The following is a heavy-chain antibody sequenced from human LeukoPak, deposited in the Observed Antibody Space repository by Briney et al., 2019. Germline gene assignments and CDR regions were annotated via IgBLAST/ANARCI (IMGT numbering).Heavy chain of an antibody. CDR3: AKAGYSSSWYLPPAFDI. Sequence: TGGSLRLSCAASGFTFSSYAMSWVRQAPGKGLEWVSAISGSGGSTFYADSVKGRLTISRDNSKNTLYLQMNSLRADDTAVYYCAKAGYSSSWYLPPAFDIWGQGTMVTVSS. J-gene: IGHJ3*02. D-gene: IGHD6-13*01. CDR1: GFTFSSYA. CDR2: ISGSGGST. V-gene: IGHV3-23*01.